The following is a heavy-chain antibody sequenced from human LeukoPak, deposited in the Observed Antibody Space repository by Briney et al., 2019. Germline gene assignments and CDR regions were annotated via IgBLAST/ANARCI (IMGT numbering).Heavy chain of an antibody. J-gene: IGHJ4*02. D-gene: IGHD5-24*01. CDR3: ARGRDGYPAPEFDY. CDR1: GGSISSISSNNYH. Sequence: SEALSLTCIVSGGSISSISSNNYHWGWIRQPPGKGLEWIGSIYYSGSTYYNPSLKSRVTISVDTSKNQFSLKLSSVTAADTAVYYCARGRDGYPAPEFDYWGQGTLVTVSS. CDR2: IYYSGST. V-gene: IGHV4-39*07.